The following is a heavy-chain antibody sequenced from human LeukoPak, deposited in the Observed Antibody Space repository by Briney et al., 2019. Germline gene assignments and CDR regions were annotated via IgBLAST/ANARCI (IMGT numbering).Heavy chain of an antibody. CDR2: IYPGDSDT. CDR1: GYSLTSYW. Sequence: GESLKISCKGSGYSLTSYWISWVRQMPGKGLEWMGIIYPGDSDTRYSPSFQGQVTISADKSINTVYLQWGSLEASDTAMYYCARQNILGSTKAPLDLWGQGTLVTVSS. V-gene: IGHV5-51*01. CDR3: ARQNILGSTKAPLDL. J-gene: IGHJ5*02. D-gene: IGHD1-26*01.